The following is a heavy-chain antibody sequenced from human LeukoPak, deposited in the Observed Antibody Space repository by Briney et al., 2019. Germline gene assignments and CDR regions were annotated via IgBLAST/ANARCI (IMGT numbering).Heavy chain of an antibody. Sequence: GGSLRLSCGASGFNFGSYGMYWVRQAPGKGLESLTFIKYDGSRKYYADSVKGRFTVSKDNSKNTLYLQMSSLTVEDTAIYYCAKGDSYYYDSSGYPLAFDIWGQGTMVTVSS. J-gene: IGHJ3*02. D-gene: IGHD3-22*01. CDR2: IKYDGSRK. V-gene: IGHV3-30*02. CDR3: AKGDSYYYDSSGYPLAFDI. CDR1: GFNFGSYG.